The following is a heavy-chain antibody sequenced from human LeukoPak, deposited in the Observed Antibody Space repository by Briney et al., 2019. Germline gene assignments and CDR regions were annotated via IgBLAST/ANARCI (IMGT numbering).Heavy chain of an antibody. CDR1: GGTFSSYA. V-gene: IGHV1-69*04. Sequence: SVTVSCTASGGTFSSYAISWVRQAPGQGLEWMGRIIPILGIANYAQKFQGRVTITADKSTSTAYMELSSLRSEDTAVYYCASVDTAMLLGFDPWGQGTLVTVSS. D-gene: IGHD5-18*01. J-gene: IGHJ5*02. CDR3: ASVDTAMLLGFDP. CDR2: IIPILGIA.